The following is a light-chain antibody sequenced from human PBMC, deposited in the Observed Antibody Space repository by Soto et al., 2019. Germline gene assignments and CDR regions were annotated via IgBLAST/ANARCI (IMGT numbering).Light chain of an antibody. CDR1: QSVSSY. Sequence: EIVMTQSPATLSVSPGDGATLSCRASQSVSSYLAWYQRKPGQAPRLLIYDASNRATGIPARFSGSGSGTEFTLTISSLQSEDFAIYYCQQYNNWPAITFGQGTRLEI. J-gene: IGKJ5*01. V-gene: IGKV3D-15*01. CDR2: DAS. CDR3: QQYNNWPAIT.